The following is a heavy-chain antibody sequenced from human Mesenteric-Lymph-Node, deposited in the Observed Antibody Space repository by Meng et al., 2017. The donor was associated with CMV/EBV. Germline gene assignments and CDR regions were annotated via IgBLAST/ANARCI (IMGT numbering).Heavy chain of an antibody. Sequence: GGSLRLSCAASGFTFSGYWMSWVRQAPGKGLEWVANIKQDESEKYYVDSVKGRFTISRDNAKNSLYLQMNSLRAEDTAVYYCAREGSTVGMDVWGQGTTVTVSS. CDR2: IKQDESEK. J-gene: IGHJ6*02. D-gene: IGHD2-21*02. CDR3: AREGSTVGMDV. CDR1: GFTFSGYW. V-gene: IGHV3-7*01.